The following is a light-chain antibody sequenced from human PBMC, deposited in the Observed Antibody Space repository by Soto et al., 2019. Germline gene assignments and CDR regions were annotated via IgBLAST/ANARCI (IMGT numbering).Light chain of an antibody. CDR2: RDT. J-gene: IGLJ3*02. Sequence: SYELTQPLSVSVALGQTARITCGGHNIGGRNVHWYQLNPGQAPVLVIYRDTNRPSGIPERFSGSNSGNTATLAISGAQAGDDADYYCQVWDRGTVVFGGGTKLTVL. V-gene: IGLV3-9*01. CDR1: NIGGRN. CDR3: QVWDRGTVV.